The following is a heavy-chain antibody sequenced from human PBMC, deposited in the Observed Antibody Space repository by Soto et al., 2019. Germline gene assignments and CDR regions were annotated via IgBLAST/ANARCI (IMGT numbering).Heavy chain of an antibody. V-gene: IGHV4-4*07. CDR2: INTSGNT. CDR3: ARESGDNWDYEAY. Sequence: QVQLQESGPGLVRPLETLSLTCKCSGGSITSYRWRWIRQSAGKGREWIGRINTSGNTHYNPSLKSRVTVSIDTSQNQFFLTVTSVTAADSAVYYCARESGDNWDYEAYWGQGTPVTVSS. J-gene: IGHJ4*02. D-gene: IGHD1-7*01. CDR1: GGSITSYR.